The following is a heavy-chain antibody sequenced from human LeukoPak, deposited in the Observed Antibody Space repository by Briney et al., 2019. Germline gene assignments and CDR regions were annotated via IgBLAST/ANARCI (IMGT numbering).Heavy chain of an antibody. V-gene: IGHV4-30-2*01. D-gene: IGHD5/OR15-5a*01. CDR2: IYHSGST. CDR3: ASSTISVWGGDNFDY. Sequence: SETLSLTCAVYGGSISSGGYSWSWIRQPPGKGLEWIGYIYHSGSTYYNPSLKSRVTISVDRSKNQFSLKLSSVTAADTAVYYCASSTISVWGGDNFDYWGQGTLVTVSS. J-gene: IGHJ4*02. CDR1: GGSISSGGYS.